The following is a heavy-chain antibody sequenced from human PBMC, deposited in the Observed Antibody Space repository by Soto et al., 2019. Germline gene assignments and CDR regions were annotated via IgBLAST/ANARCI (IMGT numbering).Heavy chain of an antibody. CDR2: INPNSGGT. Sequence: ASVKVSCKASGYTFTGYYMHWVRQAPGQGLEWMGWINPNSGGTNYAQKFQGRVTMTRDTSISTAYMKLSRLRSDDTAVYYCGGQRVYCSGGSCYFDAFDIWGQGTMVTVSS. J-gene: IGHJ3*02. V-gene: IGHV1-2*02. D-gene: IGHD2-15*01. CDR3: GGQRVYCSGGSCYFDAFDI. CDR1: GYTFTGYY.